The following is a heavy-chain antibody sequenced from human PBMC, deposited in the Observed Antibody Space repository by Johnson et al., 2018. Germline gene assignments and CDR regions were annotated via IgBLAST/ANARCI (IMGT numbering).Heavy chain of an antibody. J-gene: IGHJ3*02. CDR3: ARDSLGAFDI. Sequence: VQLVQSGGGLVQPGGSLRLSCAASGFTFSSYSMNWVRQAPGKGLEWVSSISSSSSYIYYADSVKGRFTISRDNAKNSLYLQMNSLRAEDTAGYYCARDSLGAFDIWGQGTMVTVSS. D-gene: IGHD3-16*01. CDR1: GFTFSSYS. V-gene: IGHV3-21*01. CDR2: ISSSSSYI.